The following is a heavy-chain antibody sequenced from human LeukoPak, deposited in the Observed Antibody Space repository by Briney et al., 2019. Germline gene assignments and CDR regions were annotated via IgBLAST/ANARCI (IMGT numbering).Heavy chain of an antibody. Sequence: GGSLRLSCAASGFTFSSYAIQWVRQAPGKGLEWVSSISSSGSYIYYADSVKGRFTISRDNAKNSLDLQMNSLRVGDTAVYYCARVLRYYDFWSGYLNYYYYYGMDVWGQGTTVTVSS. D-gene: IGHD3-3*01. J-gene: IGHJ6*02. CDR1: GFTFSSYA. CDR2: ISSSGSYI. V-gene: IGHV3-21*06. CDR3: ARVLRYYDFWSGYLNYYYYYGMDV.